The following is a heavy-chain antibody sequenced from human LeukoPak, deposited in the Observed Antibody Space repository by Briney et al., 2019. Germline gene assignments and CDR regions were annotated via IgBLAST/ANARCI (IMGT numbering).Heavy chain of an antibody. J-gene: IGHJ4*02. V-gene: IGHV1-46*01. CDR3: ARGYAPGASDY. CDR2: LNPSVGST. Sequence: AASVKVSCKASGYTFTSYYMHWVRQAPGQGLEWVGILNPSVGSTTYAKKFQGRVTLTRDTSTSTVYMDLSSLRSEDTAVYYCARGYAPGASDYWGQGTLVTVSS. D-gene: IGHD3-16*01. CDR1: GYTFTSYY.